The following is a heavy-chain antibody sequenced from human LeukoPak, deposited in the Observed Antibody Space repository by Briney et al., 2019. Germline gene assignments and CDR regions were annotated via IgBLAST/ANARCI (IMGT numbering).Heavy chain of an antibody. Sequence: SETLSLTCTVSGGSISSSSYYWGWIRQPPGKGLEWIGSIYYSGSTYYNPSLKSRVTISVDTSKNQFSLKLSSVTAADTAVYYCARDGSDDSSGYYLGGLGGMDVWGQGTTVTVSS. CDR1: GGSISSSSYY. CDR2: IYYSGST. D-gene: IGHD3-22*01. V-gene: IGHV4-39*07. J-gene: IGHJ6*02. CDR3: ARDGSDDSSGYYLGGLGGMDV.